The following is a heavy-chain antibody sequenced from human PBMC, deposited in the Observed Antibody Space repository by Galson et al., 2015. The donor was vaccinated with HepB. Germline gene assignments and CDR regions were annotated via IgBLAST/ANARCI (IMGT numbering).Heavy chain of an antibody. CDR3: ARQLFDQDNNGYRPIDY. Sequence: SLRLSCAASGFTFRNYWMKWVRQAPGKGLEWVANIKKDGSVQYYVDSMKGRLTISRDNAKSSLSLQMNNLRIEDTAVYYCARQLFDQDNNGYRPIDYWGRGALVIVSS. CDR2: IKKDGSVQ. V-gene: IGHV3-7*03. CDR1: GFTFRNYW. J-gene: IGHJ4*02. D-gene: IGHD3-22*01.